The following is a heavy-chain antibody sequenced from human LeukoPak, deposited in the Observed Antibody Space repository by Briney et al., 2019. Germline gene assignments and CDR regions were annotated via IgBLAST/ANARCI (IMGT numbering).Heavy chain of an antibody. V-gene: IGHV4-34*01. CDR3: ASTSAMVYFDY. CDR2: INHRGST. CDR1: GGSFSGYH. Sequence: SETLSLTCAVYGGSFSGYHWSWIRQPPGKGLEWIGEINHRGSTNYNPSLKSRVTISVGTSKNQFSLKLSSVTAADPAVYYCASTSAMVYFDYWGQGTLVTVSS. D-gene: IGHD5-18*01. J-gene: IGHJ4*02.